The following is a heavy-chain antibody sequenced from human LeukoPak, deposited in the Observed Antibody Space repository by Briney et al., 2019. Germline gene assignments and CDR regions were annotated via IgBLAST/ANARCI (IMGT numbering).Heavy chain of an antibody. D-gene: IGHD3-22*01. V-gene: IGHV3-23*01. CDR1: GFTFSSYA. Sequence: LSGGSLRLSCAASGFTFSSYAMSWVRQAPGKGLEWVSGISGSGHKTYYADSVKGRFTISRDNSKNTLYVEMNSLRAEDTAVYYCAKEPYDSSGYYSFDYWGQGTLVTVSS. J-gene: IGHJ4*02. CDR2: ISGSGHKT. CDR3: AKEPYDSSGYYSFDY.